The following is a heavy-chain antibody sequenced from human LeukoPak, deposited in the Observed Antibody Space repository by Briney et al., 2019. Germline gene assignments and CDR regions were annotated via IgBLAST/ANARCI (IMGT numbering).Heavy chain of an antibody. CDR3: ARIETYSSGWYDAFFDY. J-gene: IGHJ4*02. Sequence: SSETLSFTCTVSGGSISSYYWSWIRQPPGKGLEWIGYMYYSGSTNYNPSLKSRVTISVDTSKNHFSLKLTSVTAADTAVYYCARIETYSSGWYDAFFDYWGQGTLVTVSS. D-gene: IGHD6-19*01. V-gene: IGHV4-59*08. CDR2: MYYSGST. CDR1: GGSISSYY.